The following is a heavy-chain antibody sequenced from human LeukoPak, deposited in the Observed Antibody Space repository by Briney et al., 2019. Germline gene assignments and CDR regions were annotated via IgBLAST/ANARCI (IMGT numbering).Heavy chain of an antibody. CDR1: GGSISSYY. V-gene: IGHV4-59*01. CDR3: AREYSSSWSLGNYYYYYMDV. J-gene: IGHJ6*03. CDR2: IYYSGST. D-gene: IGHD6-13*01. Sequence: PSETLSLTCTVSGGSISSYYWSWIRQPPGKGLEWIGYIYYSGSTNYNPSLKGRVTISVDTSKNQFSLKLSSVTAADTAVYYCAREYSSSWSLGNYYYYYMDVWGKGTTVTVSS.